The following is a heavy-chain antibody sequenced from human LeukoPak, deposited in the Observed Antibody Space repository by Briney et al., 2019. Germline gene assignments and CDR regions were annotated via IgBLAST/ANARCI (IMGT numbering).Heavy chain of an antibody. CDR3: ARGHPHGWELYLDY. CDR1: GFTFSGDW. J-gene: IGHJ4*02. D-gene: IGHD1-26*01. CDR2: ISYDGNNE. Sequence: GGSLRLSCAASGFTFSGDWMHWVRQSPGKGLEWVALISYDGNNEWYADSVKGRFTVSRDNSKNTLYLQMNSLRVEDTAVYYCARGHPHGWELYLDYWGQGTLVTVSS. V-gene: IGHV3-30*03.